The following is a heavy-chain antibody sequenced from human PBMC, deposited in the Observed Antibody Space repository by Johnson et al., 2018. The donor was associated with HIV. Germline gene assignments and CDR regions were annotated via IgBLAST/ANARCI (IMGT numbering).Heavy chain of an antibody. Sequence: QVQLVESGGGVVQPGRSLRLSCAASGFTFSSYAMHWVRQAPGKGLEGVAVISYAGSNTYYADSVKGRFTIPRDNSKNTLYLQMNSLRPEDTAVYYCARDGRDLVTRGSFDVWGQGTVVTVSS. CDR3: ARDGRDLVTRGSFDV. CDR1: GFTFSSYA. CDR2: ISYAGSNT. J-gene: IGHJ3*01. D-gene: IGHD3-9*01. V-gene: IGHV3-30*14.